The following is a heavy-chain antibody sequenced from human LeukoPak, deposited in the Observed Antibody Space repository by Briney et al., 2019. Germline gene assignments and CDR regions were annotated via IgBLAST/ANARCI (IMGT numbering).Heavy chain of an antibody. CDR3: ARASSSRTPFDY. CDR2: ISYDGSNK. V-gene: IGHV3-30-3*01. D-gene: IGHD6-13*01. CDR1: GFTFSSYA. J-gene: IGHJ4*02. Sequence: GGSLRLSCAASGFTFSSYAMHWVRQAPGKGLEWVAVISYDGSNKYYADSVKGRFTISRDNSKNTLYLQMNSLRAEDTAVYYCARASSSRTPFDYWGQGALVTVSS.